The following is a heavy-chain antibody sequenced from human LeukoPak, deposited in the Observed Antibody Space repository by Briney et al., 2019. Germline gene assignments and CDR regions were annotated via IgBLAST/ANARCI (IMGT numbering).Heavy chain of an antibody. CDR2: ISYDGSNK. Sequence: PGGSLRLSCAASGFTFSSYAMHWVRQAPGKGLEWEAVISYDGSNKYYADSVKGRFTISRDNSKNTLYLQMNSLRAEDTTVYNCARDGLGGSSGYYSFRFDYWGQGTLVTVSS. D-gene: IGHD3-22*01. CDR3: ARDGLGGSSGYYSFRFDY. J-gene: IGHJ4*02. CDR1: GFTFSSYA. V-gene: IGHV3-30-3*01.